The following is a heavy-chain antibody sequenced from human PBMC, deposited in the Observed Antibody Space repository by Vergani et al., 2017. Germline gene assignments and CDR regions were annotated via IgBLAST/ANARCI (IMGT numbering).Heavy chain of an antibody. V-gene: IGHV3-21*01. J-gene: IGHJ4*02. CDR3: ARDWDSYDGDY. Sequence: EVQLVESGGGLVKPGGSLRLSCAASGFTFSIYSMNWVRQAPGKGLEWVSSISSSSSYIYYADSVKGRFTISRDNAKNSLYLQMKSLRAEDTDVYYCARDWDSYDGDYWGQGTLVTVSS. D-gene: IGHD5-18*01. CDR2: ISSSSSYI. CDR1: GFTFSIYS.